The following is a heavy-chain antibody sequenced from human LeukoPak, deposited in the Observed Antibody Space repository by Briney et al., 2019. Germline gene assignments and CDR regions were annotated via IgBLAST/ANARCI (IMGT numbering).Heavy chain of an antibody. V-gene: IGHV3-23*01. CDR2: ISGSGVTT. CDR1: GFTLRNYA. CDR3: ATFDWYFDL. J-gene: IGHJ2*01. Sequence: PGGSLRLSCAASGFTLRNYAMSWVRQAPGKGLEWVSAISGSGVTTYYADSVKGRFTISRDNAKNSLYLQMNSLRAEDTAVYYCATFDWYFDLWGRGTLVTVSS.